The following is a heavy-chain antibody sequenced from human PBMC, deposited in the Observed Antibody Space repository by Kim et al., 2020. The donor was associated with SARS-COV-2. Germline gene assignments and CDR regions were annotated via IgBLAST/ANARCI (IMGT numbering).Heavy chain of an antibody. CDR2: ISYDGSNK. CDR1: GFTFSSYA. J-gene: IGHJ4*02. CDR3: ARAWLAYGDPRDHFDY. D-gene: IGHD4-17*01. V-gene: IGHV3-30-3*01. Sequence: GGSLRLSCAASGFTFSSYAMHWVRQAPGKGLEWVAVISYDGSNKYYADSVKGRFTISKDNSKNTLYLQMNSLRAEDTAVYYCARAWLAYGDPRDHFDYWGQGTLVTVSS.